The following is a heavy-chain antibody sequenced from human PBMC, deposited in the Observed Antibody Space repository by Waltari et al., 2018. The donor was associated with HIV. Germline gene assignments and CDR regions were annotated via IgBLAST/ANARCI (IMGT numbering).Heavy chain of an antibody. Sequence: QVQLVQSGAEVKKPGASVKVSCKASGYTFTSYDLNWARQATGQGLEWMGWKRPNSGNTGYAQKFQGRVTMTRNTSISTAYMELSSLRSEDTAVYYCARGRMDSLDAFDIWGQGTMVTVSS. CDR1: GYTFTSYD. CDR3: ARGRMDSLDAFDI. J-gene: IGHJ3*02. CDR2: KRPNSGNT. V-gene: IGHV1-8*01.